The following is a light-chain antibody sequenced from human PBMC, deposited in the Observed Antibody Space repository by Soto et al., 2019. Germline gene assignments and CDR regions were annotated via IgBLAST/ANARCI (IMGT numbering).Light chain of an antibody. J-gene: IGLJ1*01. CDR2: EVT. CDR1: SSDVGRYNF. Sequence: QSALTQPASVSGSPGQSITISCTGTSSDVGRYNFVSWYQQHPGKVPKVMIYEVTKRPSGVSNRFSGSKSGNTAFLTISGLRAEDEADYYCCSDAGSGVYVFGTGTKVTVL. CDR3: CSDAGSGVYV. V-gene: IGLV2-23*02.